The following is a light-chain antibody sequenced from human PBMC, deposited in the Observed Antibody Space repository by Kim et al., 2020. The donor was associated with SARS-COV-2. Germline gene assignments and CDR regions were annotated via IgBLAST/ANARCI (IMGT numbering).Light chain of an antibody. CDR2: QDS. CDR3: QAWDSSLVV. V-gene: IGLV3-1*01. CDR1: KLGDKY. Sequence: SYELTQPPSVSVSPGQTASITCSGDKLGDKYACWYQQKPGQSPVLVIHQDSKRPSGIPERFSGSNSGNTATLTISGTQAMDEADYYCQAWDSSLVVFGGGTQLTVL. J-gene: IGLJ2*01.